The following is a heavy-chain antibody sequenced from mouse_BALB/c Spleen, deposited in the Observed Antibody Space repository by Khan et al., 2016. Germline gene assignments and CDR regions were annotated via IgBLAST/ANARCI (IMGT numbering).Heavy chain of an antibody. CDR3: ARQGGYYRYDEGLAY. CDR1: GYTFTSYT. Sequence: VQLQESGAELARPGASVKMSCKASGYTFTSYTMHWVKQRPGLGLEWIGYINPSSVYTDYNQKFKDKATLTADKSSSTAYIELSSLTSEDSAVYYCARQGGYYRYDEGLAYRGQGTTLTVSS. J-gene: IGHJ2*01. CDR2: INPSSVYT. D-gene: IGHD2-14*01. V-gene: IGHV1-4*01.